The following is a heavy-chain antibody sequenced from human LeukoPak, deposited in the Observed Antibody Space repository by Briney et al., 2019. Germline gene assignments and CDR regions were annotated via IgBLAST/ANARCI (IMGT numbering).Heavy chain of an antibody. D-gene: IGHD4-23*01. CDR3: AKCFGYGGNSGRAFDY. Sequence: GGSLRLSCAASGFSLSFYDMHWVRQVAGKGLEWVSSIVIAGDTYYADSVKGRFTISRDNSKNTLHLQMNSLRAEDTAVYYCAKCFGYGGNSGRAFDYWGQGTLVTVSS. V-gene: IGHV3-13*01. CDR1: GFSLSFYD. CDR2: IVIAGDT. J-gene: IGHJ4*02.